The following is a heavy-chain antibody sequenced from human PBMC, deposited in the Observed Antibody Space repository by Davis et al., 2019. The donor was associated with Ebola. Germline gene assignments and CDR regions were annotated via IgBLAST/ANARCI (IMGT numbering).Heavy chain of an antibody. D-gene: IGHD6-6*01. CDR1: GVSLSSHY. CDR3: ATNTSSSAGFDS. V-gene: IGHV4-59*11. Sequence: PSETLSLTCAVSGVSLSSHYWTWIRQTPGKGLEWVGQIYYSGSTNYNPSLKSRLTISVDTSKNPFSLRLTSVTAADTAVYYCATNTSSSAGFDSWGQGTLVTVSS. CDR2: IYYSGST. J-gene: IGHJ4*02.